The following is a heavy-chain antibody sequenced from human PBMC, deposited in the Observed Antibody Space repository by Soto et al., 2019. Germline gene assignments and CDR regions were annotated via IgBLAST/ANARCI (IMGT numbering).Heavy chain of an antibody. CDR1: GGSFSGYY. J-gene: IGHJ5*02. CDR3: ARGLVTMVRGVIITDWFDP. Sequence: PSETLSLTCAVYGGSFSGYYWSWIRQPPGKGLEWIGEINHSGSTNYNPSLKSRVTISVDTSKNQFSLKLSSVTAADTAVYYCARGLVTMVRGVIITDWFDPWGQGTLVTVSS. D-gene: IGHD3-10*01. CDR2: INHSGST. V-gene: IGHV4-34*01.